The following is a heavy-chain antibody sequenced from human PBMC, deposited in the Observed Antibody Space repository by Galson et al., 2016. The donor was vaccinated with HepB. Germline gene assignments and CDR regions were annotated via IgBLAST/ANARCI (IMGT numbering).Heavy chain of an antibody. J-gene: IGHJ2*01. CDR3: ARDAGGPFDL. V-gene: IGHV4-59*11. Sequence: SETLSLTCTVSGGSISSHYWSWIRQAPGTGLEWIGYMYYSGSTNYNPSLRSRVTISLDTSKSQFSLKLTSVTAADTAVYYCARDAGGPFDLWGRGTLVTVSS. D-gene: IGHD2-15*01. CDR2: MYYSGST. CDR1: GGSISSHY.